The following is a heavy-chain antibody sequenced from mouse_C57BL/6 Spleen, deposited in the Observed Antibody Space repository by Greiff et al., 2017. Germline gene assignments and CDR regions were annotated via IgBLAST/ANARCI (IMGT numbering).Heavy chain of an antibody. Sequence: VQLQQPGAELVKPGASVKLSCKASGYTFTSYWMQWVKQRPGQGLEWIGEIDPSDSYTNYNQKFKGKATLTVDTSSSTAYMQLSSLTSEDSAVYYCAREPDGSSYGAMDYWGQGTSVTVSS. CDR3: AREPDGSSYGAMDY. D-gene: IGHD1-1*01. J-gene: IGHJ4*01. CDR2: IDPSDSYT. CDR1: GYTFTSYW. V-gene: IGHV1-50*01.